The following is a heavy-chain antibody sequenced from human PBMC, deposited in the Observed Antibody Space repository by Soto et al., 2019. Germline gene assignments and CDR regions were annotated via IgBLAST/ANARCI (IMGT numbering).Heavy chain of an antibody. V-gene: IGHV1-18*01. CDR3: ARGEYCGGDCYDAFDI. J-gene: IGHJ3*02. CDR1: GYTFTSYG. Sequence: ASVKVSCKASGYTFTSYGISWVRQAPGQGLEWMGWISAYNGNTNYAQKLQGRVTMTTDTSTSTAYMELRSLGSDDTAVYYCARGEYCGGDCYDAFDIWGQGTMVTVSS. CDR2: ISAYNGNT. D-gene: IGHD2-21*02.